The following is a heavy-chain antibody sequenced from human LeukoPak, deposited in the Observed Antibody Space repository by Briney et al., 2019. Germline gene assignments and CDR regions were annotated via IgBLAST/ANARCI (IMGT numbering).Heavy chain of an antibody. Sequence: PSETLSLTCSVSGGSISSSSYYWGWIRPPPGKGLEWIGSIYYSGSTYYNLSLKSRVTISVDTSKNQFSLNLSSVTAADTAVYYCARQPRYGAWFDPWGQGTLVTVSS. CDR1: GGSISSSSYY. CDR3: ARQPRYGAWFDP. V-gene: IGHV4-39*01. D-gene: IGHD5-18*01. J-gene: IGHJ5*02. CDR2: IYYSGST.